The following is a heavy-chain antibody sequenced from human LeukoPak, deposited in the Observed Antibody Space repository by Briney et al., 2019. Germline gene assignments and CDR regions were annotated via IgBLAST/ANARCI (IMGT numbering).Heavy chain of an antibody. D-gene: IGHD2-15*01. J-gene: IGHJ4*02. CDR2: ITWDGSSH. V-gene: IGHV3-43D*03. CDR3: ARDTGPRPIGYFDS. Sequence: GGSLRLSCATSGFTFDDYALHWVRQSPEKGLEWLSLITWDGSSHYYADSVKGRFTISRDNSKNSLYLQMDGLRPEDTALYFCARDTGPRPIGYFDSWGQGTPVTVSS. CDR1: GFTFDDYA.